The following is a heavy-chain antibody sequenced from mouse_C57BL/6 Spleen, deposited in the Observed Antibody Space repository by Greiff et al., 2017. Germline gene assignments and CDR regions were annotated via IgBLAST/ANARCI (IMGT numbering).Heavy chain of an antibody. CDR1: GFTFSDYG. Sequence: EVKLVESGGGLVKPGGSLKLSCAASGFTFSDYGMHWVRQAPEKGLEWVAYISSGSSTIYYADTVKGRFTISRDNAKNTLFLQMTSLRSEDTAMYYCARTSPRHGSWYFDVWGTGTTVTVSS. CDR3: ARTSPRHGSWYFDV. J-gene: IGHJ1*03. D-gene: IGHD1-1*01. CDR2: ISSGSSTI. V-gene: IGHV5-17*01.